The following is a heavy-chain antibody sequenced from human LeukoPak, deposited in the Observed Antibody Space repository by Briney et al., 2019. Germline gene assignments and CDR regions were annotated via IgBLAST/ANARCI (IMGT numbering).Heavy chain of an antibody. D-gene: IGHD3-10*01. CDR2: IYHSGST. CDR1: GYSISSGYY. V-gene: IGHV4-38-2*01. J-gene: IGHJ6*03. CDR3: ARHVLEDGVAPDQVLLWFRPSCYMDV. Sequence: SETLSLTCAVSGYSISSGYYWGWIRQPPGKGLEWIGSIYHSGSTYYNPSLKSRVTISVDTSKNQFSLKLSSVTAADTAVYYCARHVLEDGVAPDQVLLWFRPSCYMDVWGKGTTVTVSS.